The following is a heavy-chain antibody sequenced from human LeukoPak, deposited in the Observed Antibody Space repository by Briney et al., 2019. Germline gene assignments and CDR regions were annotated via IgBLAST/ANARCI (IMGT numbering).Heavy chain of an antibody. D-gene: IGHD3-10*01. Sequence: PSETLSLTCAVYGGSFSGYYWSWIRQPPGKGLEWIGYINYSGTTNYNPSLKSRLTISLDTSKNQFSLKLSSVTAADTAVYYCVRLGGPGYCGQGTLVIVSS. CDR2: INYSGTT. CDR3: VRLGGPGY. CDR1: GGSFSGYY. J-gene: IGHJ4*02. V-gene: IGHV4-59*08.